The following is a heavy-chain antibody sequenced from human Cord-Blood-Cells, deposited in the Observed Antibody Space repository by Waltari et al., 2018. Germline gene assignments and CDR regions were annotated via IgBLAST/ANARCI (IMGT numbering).Heavy chain of an antibody. V-gene: IGHV3-23*01. CDR2: ISGSGGST. J-gene: IGHJ2*01. CDR1: SSYA. Sequence: SSYAMSWVRQAPGKGLEWVSAISGSGGSTYYADSVKGRFTISRDNSKNTLYLQMNSLRAEDTAVYYCAKGVDCSSTSCYWYFDLWGRGTLVTVSS. CDR3: AKGVDCSSTSCYWYFDL. D-gene: IGHD2-2*01.